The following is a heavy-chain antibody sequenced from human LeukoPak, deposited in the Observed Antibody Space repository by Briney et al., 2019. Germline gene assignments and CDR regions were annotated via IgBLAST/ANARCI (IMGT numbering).Heavy chain of an antibody. Sequence: GESLKISCQGSGYSFTSYWIGWVRQMPGKGLEWMGIIYPGDSDTRYSPSFQGQVTISADKSISTAYLQWSSLKASDTAMYYCARQYSSSWYEGSYYFDYWGQGTLVTVSS. D-gene: IGHD6-13*01. V-gene: IGHV5-51*01. J-gene: IGHJ4*02. CDR3: ARQYSSSWYEGSYYFDY. CDR1: GYSFTSYW. CDR2: IYPGDSDT.